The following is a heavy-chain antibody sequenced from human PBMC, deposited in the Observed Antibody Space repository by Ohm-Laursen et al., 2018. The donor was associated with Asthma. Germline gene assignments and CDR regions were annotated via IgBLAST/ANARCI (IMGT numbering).Heavy chain of an antibody. Sequence: TLSLTCAVSGGSISSGYYWSWIRQPPGKGLEWIGEINHSGSTNYNPSLKSRVTISVDTSKNQFSLKLSSVTAADTAVYYCARGLGYSSGWYRANSAFDIWGQGTMVTVSS. CDR3: ARGLGYSSGWYRANSAFDI. J-gene: IGHJ3*02. CDR2: INHSGST. CDR1: GGSISSGYY. V-gene: IGHV4-34*01. D-gene: IGHD6-19*01.